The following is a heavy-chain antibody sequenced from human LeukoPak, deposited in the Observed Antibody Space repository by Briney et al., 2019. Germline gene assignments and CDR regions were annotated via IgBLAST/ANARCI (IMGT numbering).Heavy chain of an antibody. CDR2: INPNSSGT. CDR1: GFTFTGYY. J-gene: IGHJ4*02. Sequence: ASVKLSCKASGFTFTGYYMHWVRQAPGQGLEWVGWINPNSSGTNYAQKFQGRVTMTRDTSISTAYMELSRLRSNDMAVYYCARDRPYDSSGYYPESDYWGQGTLVTVSS. D-gene: IGHD3-22*01. V-gene: IGHV1-2*02. CDR3: ARDRPYDSSGYYPESDY.